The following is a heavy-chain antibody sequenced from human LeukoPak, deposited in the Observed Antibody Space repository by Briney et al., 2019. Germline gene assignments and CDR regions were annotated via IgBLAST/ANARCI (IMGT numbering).Heavy chain of an antibody. J-gene: IGHJ6*03. CDR1: GFTFSSYA. D-gene: IGHD6-19*01. CDR2: ISYDGSNK. CDR3: ARESVRGRYYYMDV. Sequence: GRSLRLSCAASGFTFSSYAMHWVRQAPGKGLEWVAVISYDGSNKYYADSVKGRFTISRDNSKNTLYLQMNSLRAEDTAVYYCARESVRGRYYYMDVWGKGTTVTVSS. V-gene: IGHV3-30*04.